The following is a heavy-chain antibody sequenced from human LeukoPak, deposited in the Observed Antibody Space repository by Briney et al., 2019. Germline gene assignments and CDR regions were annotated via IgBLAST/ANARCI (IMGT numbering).Heavy chain of an antibody. Sequence: ASVKVSCKASGGTFSSYAISWVRHAPGQGLEWMGGIIPIFGTANYVQKFQGRVTITTDESTSTAYMELSSLRSEDTAVYYCASTYWSGYFGYFDYWGQGTLVTVSS. CDR2: IIPIFGTA. D-gene: IGHD3-3*01. CDR1: GGTFSSYA. CDR3: ASTYWSGYFGYFDY. V-gene: IGHV1-69*05. J-gene: IGHJ4*02.